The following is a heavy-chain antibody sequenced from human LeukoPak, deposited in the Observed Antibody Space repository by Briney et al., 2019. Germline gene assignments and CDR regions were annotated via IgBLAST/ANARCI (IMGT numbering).Heavy chain of an antibody. D-gene: IGHD6-13*01. V-gene: IGHV4-4*02. CDR2: IYHSGST. CDR1: GGSISSSNW. CDR3: ARTRSSSWYDVFDY. Sequence: SETLSLTCAVSGGSISSSNWWSWVRQPPGKGLEWIGEIYHSGSTNYNPSLKSRVTISVDKSKNQFSLKLSSVTAADTAVYYCARTRSSSWYDVFDYWGQGTLVTVSS. J-gene: IGHJ4*02.